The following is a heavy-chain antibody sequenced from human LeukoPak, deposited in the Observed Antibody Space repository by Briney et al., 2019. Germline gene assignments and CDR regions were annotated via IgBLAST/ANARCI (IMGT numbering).Heavy chain of an antibody. V-gene: IGHV4-39*07. D-gene: IGHD2-2*02. Sequence: SETLSLTCTVSGGSIGSSSYYWGWIRQPPGEGLEWIGSIYYSGSTYYNPSLKSRVTISVDTSKNQFSLKLSSVTAADTAVYYCAREGYCSSTSCYTDVFDPWGQGTLVTVSS. CDR3: AREGYCSSTSCYTDVFDP. CDR1: GGSIGSSSYY. J-gene: IGHJ5*02. CDR2: IYYSGST.